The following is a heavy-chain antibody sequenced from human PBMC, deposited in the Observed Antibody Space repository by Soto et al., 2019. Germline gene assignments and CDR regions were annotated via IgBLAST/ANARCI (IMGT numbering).Heavy chain of an antibody. D-gene: IGHD6-13*01. V-gene: IGHV4-59*01. CDR2: VYNSGST. Sequence: SETLSLTCTVSGGSISSIYWTWIRQPPGKGLEWIGYVYNSGSTNYNPSLKSRVTISEDTSKSQFSLKVNSMTAADTAVYYCARYRREAVAGYTLDNWGQGILVTASS. CDR1: GGSISSIY. J-gene: IGHJ4*02. CDR3: ARYRREAVAGYTLDN.